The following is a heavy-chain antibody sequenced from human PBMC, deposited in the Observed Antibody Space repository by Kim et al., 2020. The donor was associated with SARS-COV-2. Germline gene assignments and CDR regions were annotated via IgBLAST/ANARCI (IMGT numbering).Heavy chain of an antibody. D-gene: IGHD6-13*01. CDR3: ARKGIAAQFDP. CDR1: GGSFSGYY. J-gene: IGHJ5*02. Sequence: SETLSLTCAVYGGSFSGYYWSWIRQPPGKGLEWIGEINHSGSTNYNPSLKSRVTISVDTSKNQFSLKLSSVTAADTAVYYCARKGIAAQFDPWGQGTLVTVSS. CDR2: INHSGST. V-gene: IGHV4-34*01.